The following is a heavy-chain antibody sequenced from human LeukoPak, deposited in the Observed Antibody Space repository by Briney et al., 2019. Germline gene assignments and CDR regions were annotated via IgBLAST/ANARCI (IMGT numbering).Heavy chain of an antibody. J-gene: IGHJ4*02. CDR2: IKQDGSEK. Sequence: GGSLRLSWAAAGFTFSTYWMSWVRQAPGKGLEWVVNIKQDGSEKYYVDSVKGRFTISRENSKNTLYLQMNSLRAEDTAVYYCAREDSEAFDYWGQGTLVTVSS. CDR3: AREDSEAFDY. CDR1: GFTFSTYW. D-gene: IGHD1-26*01. V-gene: IGHV3-7*01.